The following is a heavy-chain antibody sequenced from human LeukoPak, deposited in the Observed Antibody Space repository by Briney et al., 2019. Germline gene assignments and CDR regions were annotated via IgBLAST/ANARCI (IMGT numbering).Heavy chain of an antibody. D-gene: IGHD3-22*01. CDR2: ISGSGGST. Sequence: PGGSLRLSCAASGFTFSSYAMSWVRQAPGKGLEWVSAISGSGGSTYYADSVKGRFTISGDNSKNTLYLQMNSLRAEDAAVYYCAKMGYYYDSSGYYPFDYWGQGTLVTVSS. J-gene: IGHJ4*02. V-gene: IGHV3-23*01. CDR3: AKMGYYYDSSGYYPFDY. CDR1: GFTFSSYA.